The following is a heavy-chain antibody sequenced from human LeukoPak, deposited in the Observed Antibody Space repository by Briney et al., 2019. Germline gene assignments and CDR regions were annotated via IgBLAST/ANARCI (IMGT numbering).Heavy chain of an antibody. V-gene: IGHV3-23*01. CDR1: GFTLSSYA. CDR2: ISGSADNT. J-gene: IGHJ4*02. CDR3: AKQGFGC. Sequence: PGGSLRLSCTASGFTLSSYAMSWVRQAPGEGLEWVSTISGSADNTNHAEAVKGRFTISRDNSKNTMYLQMNSLRAEDTAVYYCAKQGFGCWGQGTLVTVSS.